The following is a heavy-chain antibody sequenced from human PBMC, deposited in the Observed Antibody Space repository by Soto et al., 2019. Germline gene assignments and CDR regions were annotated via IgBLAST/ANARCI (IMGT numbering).Heavy chain of an antibody. V-gene: IGHV4-34*01. CDR1: GGSFSGYY. Sequence: SETLSLTCAVYGGSFSGYYWSWIRQPPGKGLEWIGEINHSGSTNYNPSLKSRVTISVDTSKNQFSLKLSSVTAADTAVYYCARGLGGYDFWSGYQHPHYYYYMDVWGKGTTVTVSS. CDR2: INHSGST. D-gene: IGHD3-3*01. CDR3: ARGLGGYDFWSGYQHPHYYYYMDV. J-gene: IGHJ6*03.